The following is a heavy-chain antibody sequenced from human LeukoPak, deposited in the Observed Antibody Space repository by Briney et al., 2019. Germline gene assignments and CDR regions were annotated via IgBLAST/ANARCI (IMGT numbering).Heavy chain of an antibody. CDR2: ISNSGATV. CDR3: ARGPLHVVVPAATWFDP. D-gene: IGHD2-2*01. CDR1: GFPFSSFG. V-gene: IGHV3-48*03. Sequence: GGSLRLSCAASGFPFSSFGLNWVRQAPGKGLEWVSHISNSGATVYYADSVKGRFTISRDNAKNSLYLQMNSLRAEDTAVYYCARGPLHVVVPAATWFDPWGQGILVTVSS. J-gene: IGHJ5*02.